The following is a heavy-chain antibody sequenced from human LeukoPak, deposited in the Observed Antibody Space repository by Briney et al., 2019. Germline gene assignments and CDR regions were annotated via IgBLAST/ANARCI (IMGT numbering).Heavy chain of an antibody. CDR1: GYTLSNFG. CDR2: ISAYYGNT. CDR3: ARYESSWYGGYFDY. D-gene: IGHD6-13*01. J-gene: IGHJ4*02. Sequence: ASMNVSCKPSGYTLSNFGISWVRQAPAQGLEWMGWISAYYGNTRSAQKFQGRVTMTTDTSTNTAYMELTSEKPEDRAVGCSARYESSWYGGYFDYWGQGTLVTVSS. V-gene: IGHV1-18*01.